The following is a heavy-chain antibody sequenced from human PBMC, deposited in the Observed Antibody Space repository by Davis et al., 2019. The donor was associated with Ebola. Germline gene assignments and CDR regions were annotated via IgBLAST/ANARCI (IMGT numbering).Heavy chain of an antibody. CDR2: IKSKTDGGTT. V-gene: IGHV3-15*01. J-gene: IGHJ5*02. CDR3: TTRNYWFDP. D-gene: IGHD4-11*01. Sequence: GESLKISCAASGFTFSGSAMRWVRQAPGKGLEWVGRIKSKTDGGTTDYAAPVKGRFTISRDDSKNTLYLQMNSLKTEDTAVYYCTTRNYWFDPWGQGTLVTVSS. CDR1: GFTFSGSA.